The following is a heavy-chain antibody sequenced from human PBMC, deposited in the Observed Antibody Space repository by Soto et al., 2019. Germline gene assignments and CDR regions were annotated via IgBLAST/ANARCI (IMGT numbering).Heavy chain of an antibody. CDR3: ERAPLERIAAAVYFDY. V-gene: IGHV1-2*02. CDR1: GYTFTGYY. CDR2: INPNSGGT. J-gene: IGHJ4*02. Sequence: QVQLVQSGAEVKKPGASVKVSCKASGYTFTGYYMHWVRQAPGQGLEWMGWINPNSGGTNYAQKFQGRVTMTRDTSISTAYMELSRLRSDDTAVYYCERAPLERIAAAVYFDYWGQGTLVTVSS. D-gene: IGHD6-13*01.